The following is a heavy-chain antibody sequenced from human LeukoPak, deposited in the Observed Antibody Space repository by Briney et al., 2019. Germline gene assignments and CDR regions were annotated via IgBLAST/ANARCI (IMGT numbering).Heavy chain of an antibody. J-gene: IGHJ4*02. V-gene: IGHV4-34*01. D-gene: IGHD6-19*01. CDR1: TGSFSGYY. CDR2: INHVGNT. CDR3: ATWTRTGYSGGWSSY. Sequence: SETLSLTCAVYTGSFSGYYWSWIRQPPGKGLEWIGEINHVGNTDYNPSLESRVTISLDTSKNQFTLKLTSVTAADTAVYYCATWTRTGYSGGWSSYWGQGTQVTVSS.